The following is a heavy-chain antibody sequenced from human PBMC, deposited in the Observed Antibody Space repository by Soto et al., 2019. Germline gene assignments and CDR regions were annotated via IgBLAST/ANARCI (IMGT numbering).Heavy chain of an antibody. J-gene: IGHJ6*03. Sequence: GESLKISCKGSGYSFTSYWIGWVRQVPGKGLEWMGIIYPGDSDTRYSPSFQGQVTISADKSISTAYLQWSSLKASDTAMYYCARREYYKWNGNYYYYMDVWGKGTTVTVSS. V-gene: IGHV5-51*01. CDR3: ARREYYKWNGNYYYYMDV. CDR1: GYSFTSYW. CDR2: IYPGDSDT. D-gene: IGHD1-1*01.